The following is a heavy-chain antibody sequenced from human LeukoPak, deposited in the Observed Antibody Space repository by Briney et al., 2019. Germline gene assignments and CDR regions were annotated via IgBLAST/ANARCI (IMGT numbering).Heavy chain of an antibody. CDR1: GGTFSSYA. CDR2: IIPIFGTA. V-gene: IGHV1-69*01. Sequence: SVKVSCKASGGTFSSYAISWVRQAPGQGLEWMGGIIPIFGTANYAQKFQGRVTITADESTSTAYMELSSLRSEDTAVYYCARSDDYGGYNAFDIWGQGTMVTVSS. D-gene: IGHD4-23*01. J-gene: IGHJ3*02. CDR3: ARSDDYGGYNAFDI.